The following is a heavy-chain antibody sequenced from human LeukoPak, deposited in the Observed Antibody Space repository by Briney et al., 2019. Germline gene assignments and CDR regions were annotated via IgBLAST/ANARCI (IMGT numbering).Heavy chain of an antibody. CDR2: FFPGDSAT. V-gene: IGHV5-51*01. CDR1: GYSFLNYW. J-gene: IGHJ5*02. D-gene: IGHD3-22*01. Sequence: RGGALKISCKGSGYSFLNYWIAWVRQIPGKGRVGMGTFFPGDSATTYSPSFEAQVTLSADKSINTAYLQWSRLTASDTAMYYCARLTDYYDSSGYYRNDNWCDPWGQGTLVTVSS. CDR3: ARLTDYYDSSGYYRNDNWCDP.